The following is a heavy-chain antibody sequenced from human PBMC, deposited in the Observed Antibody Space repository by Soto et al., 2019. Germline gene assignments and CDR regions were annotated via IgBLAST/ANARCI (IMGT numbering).Heavy chain of an antibody. CDR1: GFTFSSYG. D-gene: IGHD1-7*01. V-gene: IGHV3-30*18. Sequence: PGGSLRLSCAASGFTFSSYGMHWVRQAPGKGLEWVAVISYDGSNKYYADSVKGRFTISRDNSKNTLYLQMNSLRAEDTAVYYCAKDGFYNWNYFSHLDYWGQGTLVTVSS. CDR2: ISYDGSNK. CDR3: AKDGFYNWNYFSHLDY. J-gene: IGHJ4*02.